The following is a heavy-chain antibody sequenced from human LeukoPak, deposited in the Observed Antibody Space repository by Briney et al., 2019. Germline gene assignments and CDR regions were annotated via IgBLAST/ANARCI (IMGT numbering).Heavy chain of an antibody. CDR1: GFTFSSYG. CDR3: AKDRDYGDYPSAYYYYMDV. CDR2: IRYDGTNK. J-gene: IGHJ6*03. D-gene: IGHD4-17*01. V-gene: IGHV3-30*02. Sequence: GGSLRLSRAASGFTFSSYGIHWVRQAPGKGLEWVAFIRYDGTNKWYADSVKGRFTISRDNSKNTLYLQMNSLRVEDTAVYHCAKDRDYGDYPSAYYYYMDVWGKGTTVTVSS.